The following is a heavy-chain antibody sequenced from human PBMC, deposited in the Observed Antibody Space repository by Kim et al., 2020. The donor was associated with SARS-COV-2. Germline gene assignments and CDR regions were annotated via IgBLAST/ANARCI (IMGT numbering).Heavy chain of an antibody. V-gene: IGHV1-46*01. Sequence: ASVKVSCKASGYTFTSYYMHWVRQAPGQGLEWMGIINPSGGSTSYAQKFQGRVTMTRDTSTSTVYMELSSLRSEDTAVYYCARIGLQYYDSSAGAFDIWGQGTMVTVSS. D-gene: IGHD3-22*01. J-gene: IGHJ3*02. CDR3: ARIGLQYYDSSAGAFDI. CDR2: INPSGGST. CDR1: GYTFTSYY.